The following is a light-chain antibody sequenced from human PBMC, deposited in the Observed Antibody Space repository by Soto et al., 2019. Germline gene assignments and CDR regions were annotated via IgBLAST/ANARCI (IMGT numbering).Light chain of an antibody. CDR1: QSISTF. CDR3: QQYDTYPLT. V-gene: IGKV1-5*01. Sequence: DIPMTQSPSTPSASIGDRFTITCRAGQSISTFLAWYQQKPGKAPQILIYDASKLEPGVPSRLSGGGSGTQFTLTISSLQPDDFATYYCQQYDTYPLTFGGGTKVDIK. J-gene: IGKJ4*01. CDR2: DAS.